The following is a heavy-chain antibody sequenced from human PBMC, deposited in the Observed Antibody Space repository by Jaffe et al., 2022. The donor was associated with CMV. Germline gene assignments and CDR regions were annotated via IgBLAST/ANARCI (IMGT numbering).Heavy chain of an antibody. J-gene: IGHJ4*02. CDR1: GFSLSTSGVG. Sequence: QITLKESGPTLVKPTQTLTLTCTFSGFSLSTSGVGVGWIRQPPGKALEWLALIYWNDDKRYSPSLKSRLTITKDTSKNQVVLTMTNMDPVDTATYYCAQTAIQLWEFDYWGQGTLVTVSS. CDR2: IYWNDDK. D-gene: IGHD5-18*01. CDR3: AQTAIQLWEFDY. V-gene: IGHV2-5*01.